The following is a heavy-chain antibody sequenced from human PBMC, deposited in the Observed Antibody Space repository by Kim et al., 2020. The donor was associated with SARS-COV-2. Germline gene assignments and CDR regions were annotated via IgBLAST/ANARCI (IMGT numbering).Heavy chain of an antibody. D-gene: IGHD3-3*01. CDR3: ARIRITIFGVVINLDY. CDR1: GYTFTSYG. Sequence: ASVKVSCKASGYTFTSYGISWVRQAPGQGLEWMGWISAYNGNTNYAQKLQGRVTMTTDTFTSTAYMELRSLRSDDTAVYYCARIRITIFGVVINLDYWGQGTLVTVSS. CDR2: ISAYNGNT. J-gene: IGHJ4*02. V-gene: IGHV1-18*01.